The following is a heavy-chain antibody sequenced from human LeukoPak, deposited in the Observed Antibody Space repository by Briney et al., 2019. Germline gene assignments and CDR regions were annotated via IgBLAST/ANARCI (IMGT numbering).Heavy chain of an antibody. CDR3: ARGPQPSFVVVRVRGYYFDY. D-gene: IGHD3-22*01. CDR1: GGSISSGGYY. CDR2: IYHSGST. J-gene: IGHJ4*02. V-gene: IGHV4-30-2*01. Sequence: ASETLSLTCTVSGGSISSGGYYWSWIRQPPGKGLEWIGYIYHSGSTYYNPSLKTRVTISVDGSKNQFSLKLSSVTAADTAVYYCARGPQPSFVVVRVRGYYFDYWGQGTLVTVSS.